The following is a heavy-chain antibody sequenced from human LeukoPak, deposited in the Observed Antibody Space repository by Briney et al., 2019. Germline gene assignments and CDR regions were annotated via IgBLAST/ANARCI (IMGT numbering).Heavy chain of an antibody. D-gene: IGHD3-22*01. J-gene: IGHJ4*02. CDR1: GFTFSSYA. V-gene: IGHV3-23*01. CDR3: AKDGGKEYITMIVVVITFYFDY. CDR2: ISGSGGST. Sequence: PGGSLRLSCAASGFTFSSYAMSWVRQAPGKGLEWVSAISGSGGSTYYADSVKGRFTISRDNSKNTLYLQMNSLRAEDTAVYYCAKDGGKEYITMIVVVITFYFDYWGQGTLVTVSS.